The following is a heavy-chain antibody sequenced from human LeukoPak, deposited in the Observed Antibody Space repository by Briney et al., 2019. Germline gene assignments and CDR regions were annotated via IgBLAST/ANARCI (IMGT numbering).Heavy chain of an antibody. CDR1: GGTFSSYA. CDR2: IIPILGIA. CDR3: ARIVDGIAVAGSYYFDY. J-gene: IGHJ4*02. D-gene: IGHD6-19*01. Sequence: SVKVSCKASGGTFSSYAISWVRQAPGQGLEWMGRIIPILGIANYAQKFQGRVTITADKSTSTAYMELNSLRSEDTAVYYCARIVDGIAVAGSYYFDYWGQGTLVTVSS. V-gene: IGHV1-69*04.